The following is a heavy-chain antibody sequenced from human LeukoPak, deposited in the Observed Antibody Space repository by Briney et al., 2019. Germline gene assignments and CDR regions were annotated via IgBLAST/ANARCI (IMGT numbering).Heavy chain of an antibody. CDR2: IYYSGST. D-gene: IGHD6-6*01. CDR3: ARLRSSSTIIYAFDI. J-gene: IGHJ3*02. V-gene: IGHV4-59*11. Sequence: PSETLSLTYTVSGGSISSHYWSWIRQPPGKGLEWIGYIYYSGSTNYNPSLKSRVTISVDTSKNQFSLKLSSVTAADTAVYYCARLRSSSTIIYAFDIWGQGTMVTVSS. CDR1: GGSISSHY.